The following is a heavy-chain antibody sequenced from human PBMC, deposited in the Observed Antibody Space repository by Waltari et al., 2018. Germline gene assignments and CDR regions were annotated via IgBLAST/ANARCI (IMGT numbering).Heavy chain of an antibody. V-gene: IGHV3-30*02. D-gene: IGHD5-12*01. CDR1: GFIFSSQG. CDR3: ASPWRWEMATIKDY. CDR2: IRYDGSIQ. Sequence: QVQLVESGGGVVQPGGSLRISCAASGFIFSSQGMHWVRQAPGKGLEWAAFIRYDGSIQYYGDSVKGRFTISRDNSKNTLYLQMHSLRAEDTAVYYCASPWRWEMATIKDYWGQGTLVTVSS. J-gene: IGHJ4*02.